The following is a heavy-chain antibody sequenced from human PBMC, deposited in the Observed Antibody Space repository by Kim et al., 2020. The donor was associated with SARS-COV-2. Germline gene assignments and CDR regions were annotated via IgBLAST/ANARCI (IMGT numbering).Heavy chain of an antibody. Sequence: SQKFQGRVTITRDTSASTAYMELSSLRSEDTAVYYCARASSSLYYYGMDVWGQGTTVTVSS. D-gene: IGHD6-13*01. CDR3: ARASSSLYYYGMDV. J-gene: IGHJ6*02. V-gene: IGHV1-3*01.